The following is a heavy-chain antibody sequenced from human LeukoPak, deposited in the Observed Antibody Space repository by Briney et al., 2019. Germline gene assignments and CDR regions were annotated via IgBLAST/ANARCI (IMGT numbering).Heavy chain of an antibody. V-gene: IGHV1-8*01. Sequence: ASVKVSCKASGYTFTNYDINWVQQATGQGLEWMGWMNPHSGSTGYAQKFQGRVTMTRDTSITTAYMELSSLRSEDTAVYYCARGNTGVTGWGQGTLVTVSS. CDR3: ARGNTGVTG. J-gene: IGHJ4*02. CDR2: MNPHSGST. CDR1: GYTFTNYD. D-gene: IGHD2-21*02.